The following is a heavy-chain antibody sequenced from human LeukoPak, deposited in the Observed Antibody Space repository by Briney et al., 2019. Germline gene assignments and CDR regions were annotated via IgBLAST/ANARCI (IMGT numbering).Heavy chain of an antibody. J-gene: IGHJ3*02. Sequence: ASVKVSCKASGYTFTSYGISWVRQAPGQGLEWMGWISAYNGNTNYAQKLQGRVTMTTDTSTSTAYMELRSLRSDDTAVYHCARAYCGGDCYISSVIYAFDIWGQGTMVTVSS. CDR2: ISAYNGNT. V-gene: IGHV1-18*01. CDR1: GYTFTSYG. CDR3: ARAYCGGDCYISSVIYAFDI. D-gene: IGHD2-21*01.